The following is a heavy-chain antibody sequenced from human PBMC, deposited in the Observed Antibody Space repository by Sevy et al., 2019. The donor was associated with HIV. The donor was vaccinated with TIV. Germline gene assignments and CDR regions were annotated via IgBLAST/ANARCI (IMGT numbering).Heavy chain of an antibody. CDR1: GFTFSTYA. D-gene: IGHD6-19*01. CDR3: AREAGYSIGWFPGY. CDR2: ISYDGSHK. V-gene: IGHV3-30*03. J-gene: IGHJ4*02. Sequence: GGSLRLSCAASGFTFSTYAMHWVRQGPGKGLEWVGVISYDGSHKYYAESVKGRFTISRDISKDTLFLQMNSLRAEDTAVYYCAREAGYSIGWFPGYWGQGTLVTVSS.